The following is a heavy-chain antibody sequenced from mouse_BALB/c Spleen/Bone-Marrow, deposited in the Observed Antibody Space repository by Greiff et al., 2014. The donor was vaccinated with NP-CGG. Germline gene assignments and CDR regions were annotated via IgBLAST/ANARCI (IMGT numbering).Heavy chain of an antibody. CDR3: ARGDYRYDETMDY. CDR1: GYTFTDYG. Sequence: VQLQQFGPELVRPGVSVKISCKGSGYTFTDYGMHWVKQSHAKSLEWIGLISLYSGNTNYNQKFKDKATMTVDKSSSTAYMELARLTSEDSAIYYCARGDYRYDETMDYWGQGTSVTVSS. J-gene: IGHJ4*01. V-gene: IGHV1-67*01. D-gene: IGHD2-14*01. CDR2: ISLYSGNT.